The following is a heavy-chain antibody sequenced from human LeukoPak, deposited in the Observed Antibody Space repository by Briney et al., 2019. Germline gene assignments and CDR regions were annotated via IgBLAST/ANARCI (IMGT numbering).Heavy chain of an antibody. CDR1: GCTFTSYD. CDR3: ARGDGDYPDYYYYYMDV. V-gene: IGHV1-8*01. CDR2: MNPNSGNT. Sequence: GASVKVSCKASGCTFTSYDINWVRQATGQGLEWMGWMNPNSGNTGYAQKFQGRVTITTDESTSTAYMELSSLRSEDTAVYYCARGDGDYPDYYYYYMDVWGKGTTVTVSS. J-gene: IGHJ6*03. D-gene: IGHD4-17*01.